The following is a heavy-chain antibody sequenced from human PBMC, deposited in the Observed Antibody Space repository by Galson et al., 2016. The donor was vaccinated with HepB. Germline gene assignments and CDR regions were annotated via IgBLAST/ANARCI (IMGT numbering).Heavy chain of an antibody. J-gene: IGHJ4*02. CDR2: ISSSSLST. D-gene: IGHD3-3*01. Sequence: SLRLSCAASGFTFSDYYMNWIRQAPGKGLEWVSYISSSSLSTNYADSVKGRFTISRDNAKNSLYLQMNSLRTEDTAVYYCAKGLYKWRKMIFGVGIWGQGTLVTVSS. CDR1: GFTFSDYY. V-gene: IGHV3-11*06. CDR3: AKGLYKWRKMIFGVGI.